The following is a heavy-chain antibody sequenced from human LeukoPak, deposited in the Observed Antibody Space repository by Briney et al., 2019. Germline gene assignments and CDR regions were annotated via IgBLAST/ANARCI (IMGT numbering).Heavy chain of an antibody. CDR3: VSHQRWTYHFDY. D-gene: IGHD3/OR15-3a*01. CDR1: GYSFTNYW. CDR2: IYPGDSDT. V-gene: IGHV5-51*07. J-gene: IGHJ4*02. Sequence: GESLKISCQISGYSFTNYWIGWVHQLPGKGLEWMGIIYPGDSDTHYSPSFQGHVTLSVDQSVTTAYLQWDSLKASDSAKYYCVSHQRWTYHFDYWGQGTLVTVSS.